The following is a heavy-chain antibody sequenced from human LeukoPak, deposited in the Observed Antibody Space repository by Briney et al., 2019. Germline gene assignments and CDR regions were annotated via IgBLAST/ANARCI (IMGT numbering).Heavy chain of an antibody. J-gene: IGHJ4*02. D-gene: IGHD2-15*01. Sequence: PGGSLRLSCAASGFTFSDYYMSWIRQAPGKGLEWVSYISSSSSYTNYADSVKGRFTISRDNAKNSLYLQMNSLRAEDTAVYYCARASRSSLYCSGGSCLDYWGQGTLVTVSS. V-gene: IGHV3-11*06. CDR1: GFTFSDYY. CDR2: ISSSSSYT. CDR3: ARASRSSLYCSGGSCLDY.